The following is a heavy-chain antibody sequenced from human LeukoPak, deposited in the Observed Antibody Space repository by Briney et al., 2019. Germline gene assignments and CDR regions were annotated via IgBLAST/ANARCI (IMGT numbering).Heavy chain of an antibody. CDR3: TTVDPPDIVVVPAVIGFDY. J-gene: IGHJ4*02. CDR2: IKSKTDGGTK. Sequence: GGSLSLSCAASGFTFSNAWMSWVRQAPGKGLEWVGRIKSKTDGGTKDYSARVKGRFTISRDESKNTLYLQMNSLKTGDTAVYYCTTVDPPDIVVVPAVIGFDYWGQGTLVTVSS. V-gene: IGHV3-15*01. CDR1: GFTFSNAW. D-gene: IGHD2-2*02.